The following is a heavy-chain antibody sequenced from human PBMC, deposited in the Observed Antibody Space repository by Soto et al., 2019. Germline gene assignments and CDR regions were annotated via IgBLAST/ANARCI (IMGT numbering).Heavy chain of an antibody. J-gene: IGHJ6*02. V-gene: IGHV3-43*01. Sequence: ESGGVVVQPGGSLRLSCAASGFTFDDFAMHWVRQVAGKGLEWVALITWDGHKTYYSDSVKGRFTISRDNNKNSLFLQMTSLRTEDTALYYCAQDLRYSGGSDYYHYGMDVWGQGTPVTVSS. D-gene: IGHD1-26*01. CDR2: ITWDGHKT. CDR3: AQDLRYSGGSDYYHYGMDV. CDR1: GFTFDDFA.